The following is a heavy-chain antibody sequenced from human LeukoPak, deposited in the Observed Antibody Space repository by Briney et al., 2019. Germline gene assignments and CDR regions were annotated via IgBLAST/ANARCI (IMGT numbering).Heavy chain of an antibody. V-gene: IGHV4-39*01. CDR2: IYYSGST. CDR1: GGSISSSSYY. D-gene: IGHD3-9*01. J-gene: IGHJ4*02. CDR3: ARQDYDILTGYSLWSYFDY. Sequence: PSETLSLTCTVSGGSISSSSYYRGWIRQPPGKGLEWIGSIYYSGSTYYNPSLKSRVTISVDTSKSQFSLKLSSVTAADTAVYYCARQDYDILTGYSLWSYFDYWGQGTLVTVSS.